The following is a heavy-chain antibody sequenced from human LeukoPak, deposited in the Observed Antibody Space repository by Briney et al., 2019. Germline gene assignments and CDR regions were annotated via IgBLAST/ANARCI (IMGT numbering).Heavy chain of an antibody. CDR3: ARVGYSGYDSRPVFNY. CDR2: SNTGNGNT. V-gene: IGHV1-3*04. J-gene: IGHJ4*02. D-gene: IGHD5-12*01. Sequence: ASVKVSCKTSGYTFTNYGMHWVRQAPAQRLEWMGWSNTGNGNTKYSQKFQGRVTITRATSASTAYMELSSLRSDDTAVYYCARVGYSGYDSRPVFNYWGQGTLVTVSS. CDR1: GYTFTNYG.